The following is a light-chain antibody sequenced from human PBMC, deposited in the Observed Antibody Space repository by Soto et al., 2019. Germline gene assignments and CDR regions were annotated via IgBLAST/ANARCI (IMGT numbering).Light chain of an antibody. J-gene: IGKJ5*01. CDR3: QEYDGAPPVT. CDR1: QTISSW. V-gene: IGKV1-5*03. CDR2: KAS. Sequence: DIQMTQSPSTLSGSVGDRVTITCLASQTISSWLAWYQQKPGKAPKLLIYKASTLKSGVPSRFSGSGSGTHFTLTITSLEPEDFAVYYCQEYDGAPPVTFGLGTRLEIK.